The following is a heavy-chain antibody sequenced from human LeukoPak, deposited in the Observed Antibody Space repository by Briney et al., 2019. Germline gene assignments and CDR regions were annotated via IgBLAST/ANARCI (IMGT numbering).Heavy chain of an antibody. J-gene: IGHJ4*02. Sequence: GGSLRLSCAASGFTFSSYGMSWVRQAPGKGLEWVSAISGSGGSTYYADSVKGRFTISRDNAKNSLYLQMNSLRAEDTAVYYCARGKAAAGVDYWGQGTLVTVSS. CDR3: ARGKAAAGVDY. CDR1: GFTFSSYG. V-gene: IGHV3-23*01. CDR2: ISGSGGST. D-gene: IGHD6-13*01.